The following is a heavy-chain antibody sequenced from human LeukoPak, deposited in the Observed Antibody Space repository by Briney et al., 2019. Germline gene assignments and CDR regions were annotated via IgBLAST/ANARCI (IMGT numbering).Heavy chain of an antibody. J-gene: IGHJ5*02. CDR2: INHSGST. CDR3: ARGRSYYDSSGYVS. CDR1: GGSFSGYY. V-gene: IGHV4-34*01. D-gene: IGHD3-22*01. Sequence: SETLSLTCAVYGGSFSGYYWSWIRQPPGKGLEWIGEINHSGSTNYNPSLKSRVTISVDTSKNQFSLKLSSVTAADTAVYYCARGRSYYDSSGYVSWGQGTLVTVSS.